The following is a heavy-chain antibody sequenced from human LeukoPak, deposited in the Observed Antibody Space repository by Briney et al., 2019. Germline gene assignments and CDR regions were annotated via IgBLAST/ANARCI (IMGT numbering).Heavy chain of an antibody. D-gene: IGHD3-16*01. V-gene: IGHV1-46*01. CDR1: GYTFTGYY. J-gene: IGHJ4*02. Sequence: GASVKVSCKASGYTFTGYYMHWVRQAPAPGHEWVGIINPSGGSTSYAQKSQGRVTMTRDMSTSTVYMELSSLRSEDTAVYYCARDYDYGGGSDYWGQGTLVTVSS. CDR3: ARDYDYGGGSDY. CDR2: INPSGGST.